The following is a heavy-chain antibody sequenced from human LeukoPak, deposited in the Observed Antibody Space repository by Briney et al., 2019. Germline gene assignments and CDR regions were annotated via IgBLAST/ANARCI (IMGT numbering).Heavy chain of an antibody. Sequence: PGGSLRLSCAASGFTFSSYAMSWVRQAPGKGLEWVSAISGSGGSTYYADSVEGRFTISRDNSKNTLYLQMNSLRAEDTAVYYCAKGGYYGSGSYFPYYYYMDVWGKGTTVTVSS. D-gene: IGHD3-10*01. CDR3: AKGGYYGSGSYFPYYYYMDV. CDR1: GFTFSSYA. V-gene: IGHV3-23*01. CDR2: ISGSGGST. J-gene: IGHJ6*03.